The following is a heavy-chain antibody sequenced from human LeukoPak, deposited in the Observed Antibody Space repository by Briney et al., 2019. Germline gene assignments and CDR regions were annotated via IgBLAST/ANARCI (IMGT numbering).Heavy chain of an antibody. V-gene: IGHV1-2*02. CDR2: INPNSGGT. Sequence: ASVKVSCKASGYTFTGYYMHWVRQAPGQGLEWMGWINPNSGGTNYAQKFQGRVTMTRDTSISTAYVELSRLRSDDTAVYYCARVVVPAAMPGDYWGQGTLVTVSS. D-gene: IGHD2-2*01. CDR3: ARVVVPAAMPGDY. J-gene: IGHJ4*02. CDR1: GYTFTGYY.